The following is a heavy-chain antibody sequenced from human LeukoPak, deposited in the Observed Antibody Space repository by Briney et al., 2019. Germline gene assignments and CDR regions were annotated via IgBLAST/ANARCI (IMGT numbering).Heavy chain of an antibody. J-gene: IGHJ4*02. Sequence: ASVKVSCKASGYTFTSYGISWMRQPPGQGLEWMGWISAYNGNTNYAQKLQGRVTMTTDTSTSTAYMELRSLRSDDTAVYYCAITFGGVIVNSYFDYWGQGTLVTVSS. CDR1: GYTFTSYG. CDR3: AITFGGVIVNSYFDY. CDR2: ISAYNGNT. V-gene: IGHV1-18*01. D-gene: IGHD3-16*02.